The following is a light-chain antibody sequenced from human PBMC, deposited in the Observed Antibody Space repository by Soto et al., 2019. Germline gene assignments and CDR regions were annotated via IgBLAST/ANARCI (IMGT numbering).Light chain of an antibody. Sequence: QSALTQPASLSGSPGQSITISCTGSSNDIGSYNYVSWYQQHPGKAPKLIIFDVSNRPSGVSNRFSGSRSGNTASLTISQLQTEDEADYFCHSYQLIGGGTEVTVL. CDR1: SNDIGSYNY. CDR2: DVS. CDR3: HSYQL. V-gene: IGLV2-14*03. J-gene: IGLJ2*01.